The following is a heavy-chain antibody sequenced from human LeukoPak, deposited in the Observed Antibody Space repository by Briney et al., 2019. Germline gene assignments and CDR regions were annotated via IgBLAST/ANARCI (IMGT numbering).Heavy chain of an antibody. D-gene: IGHD4-17*01. Sequence: GGSLRLSRTASGFAFSAYAMMWVRQAPGKGPEWVLAIRGGGGSAFYADSVKGRFTISRDNSKYTLFLQMNSLRAEDTAVYYCARDPNGDYIGAFDMWGPGTMVTVSS. V-gene: IGHV3-23*01. CDR3: ARDPNGDYIGAFDM. J-gene: IGHJ3*02. CDR1: GFAFSAYA. CDR2: IRGGGGSA.